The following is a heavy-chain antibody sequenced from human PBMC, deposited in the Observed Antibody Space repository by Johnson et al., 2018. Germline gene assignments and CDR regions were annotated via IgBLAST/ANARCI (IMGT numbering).Heavy chain of an antibody. CDR1: GFTFSDYN. CDR3: ARSRGPHSYYNMDV. V-gene: IGHV3-21*04. J-gene: IGHJ6*03. Sequence: VQLVESGGGPVKPGGSXRLSCAASGFTFSDYNMNWVRQAPGKGLEWVSSITGSSSFIYYADSVRGRFTISRDNAKKSLFLQMNSLRAEDMAMYYSARSRGPHSYYNMDVWGKGTTVTVSS. CDR2: ITGSSSFI.